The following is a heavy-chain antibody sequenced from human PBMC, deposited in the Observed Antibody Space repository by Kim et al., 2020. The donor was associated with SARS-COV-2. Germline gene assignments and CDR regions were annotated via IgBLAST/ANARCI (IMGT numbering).Heavy chain of an antibody. Sequence: GSGGSTYYADSVKGRFTISRDNSKNTLYLQMNSLRAEDTAVYYCAKDITFWGQGTMVTVSS. CDR3: AKDITF. D-gene: IGHD1-20*01. CDR2: GSGGST. V-gene: IGHV3-23*01. J-gene: IGHJ3*01.